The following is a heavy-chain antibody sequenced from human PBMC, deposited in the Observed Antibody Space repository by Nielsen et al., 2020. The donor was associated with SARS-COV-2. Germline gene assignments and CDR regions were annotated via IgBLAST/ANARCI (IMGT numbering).Heavy chain of an antibody. D-gene: IGHD2/OR15-2a*01. CDR2: IIPIFGTA. CDR3: ARPVSEGDYYYGMDV. V-gene: IGHV1-69*13. Sequence: SVKVSCKASGGTFSSYAISWVRQAPGQGLEWMGGIIPIFGTANYAQKFQGRVTITADESTSTAYMELSSLRSEDTAVYYCARPVSEGDYYYGMDVWGQGTTVTVSS. CDR1: GGTFSSYA. J-gene: IGHJ6*02.